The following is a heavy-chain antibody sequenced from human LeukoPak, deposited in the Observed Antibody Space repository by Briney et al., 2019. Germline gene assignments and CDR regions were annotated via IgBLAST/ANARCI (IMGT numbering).Heavy chain of an antibody. V-gene: IGHV3-43*02. J-gene: IGHJ4*02. CDR2: ISGDGGST. CDR1: GFTFDDYA. CDR3: AKDGSSSSPFDY. D-gene: IGHD6-13*01. Sequence: GRSLRLSCAASGFTFDDYAMHWVRKTPGKGLEWGSLISGDGGSTYYAYSVKGRFTISRDNSKNSLYLRINCLRTEDTALYYCAKDGSSSSPFDYWGQGTLVTVSS.